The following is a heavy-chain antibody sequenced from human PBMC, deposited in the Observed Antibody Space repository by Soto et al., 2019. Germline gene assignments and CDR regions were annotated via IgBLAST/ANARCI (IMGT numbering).Heavy chain of an antibody. CDR1: GGSFSGYY. D-gene: IGHD3-3*01. CDR2: INHSGST. J-gene: IGHJ4*02. CDR3: ARGDDYDFWSGYSNFDY. Sequence: SETLSLTCAVYGGSFSGYYWSWIRQPPGKGLEWIGEINHSGSTNYNPSLKSRVTISVDTSKNQFSLKLSSVTAADTAVYHCARGDDYDFWSGYSNFDYWGQGTLVTVSS. V-gene: IGHV4-34*01.